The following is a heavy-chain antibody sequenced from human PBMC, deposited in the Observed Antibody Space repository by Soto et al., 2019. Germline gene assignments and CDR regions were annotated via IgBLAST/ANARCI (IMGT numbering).Heavy chain of an antibody. CDR1: GYTFTSYA. J-gene: IGHJ1*01. Sequence: ASVKVSCKASGYTFTSYAMHWVRQAPGQRLEWMGWINAGNGNTKYSQKFQGRVTITRDTSASTAYMELSSLRSEDTAVYYCARGIAAAGSPEYFQHWGQGTLVTVSS. CDR3: ARGIAAAGSPEYFQH. CDR2: INAGNGNT. D-gene: IGHD6-13*01. V-gene: IGHV1-3*01.